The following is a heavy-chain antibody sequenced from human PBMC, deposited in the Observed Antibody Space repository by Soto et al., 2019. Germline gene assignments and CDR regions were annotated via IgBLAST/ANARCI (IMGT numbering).Heavy chain of an antibody. D-gene: IGHD6-13*01. CDR3: ARRQHTSNWSY. CDR2: IFWDDDK. Sequence: QITLKESGPTLVKPTQTLTLTCTFSGFSLSTTGVGVGWIRQPPGKALEWLALIFWDDDKRYSPSLKSRLTRTMXTSKNQVVLTMTNMDPVDTATYYCARRQHTSNWSYWGQGTLVTVSS. CDR1: GFSLSTTGVG. J-gene: IGHJ4*02. V-gene: IGHV2-5*02.